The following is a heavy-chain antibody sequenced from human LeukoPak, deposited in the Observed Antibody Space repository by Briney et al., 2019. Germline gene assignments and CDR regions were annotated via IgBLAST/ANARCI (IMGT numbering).Heavy chain of an antibody. CDR2: IILIFGTA. CDR3: ARGERDYGDHMDV. D-gene: IGHD4/OR15-4a*01. V-gene: IGHV1-69*01. J-gene: IGHJ6*03. CDR1: GGTLSSDT. Sequence: SLSVSCKASGGTLSSDTICWVWHGPPPGLGWTGGIILIFGTANDAQKFQGRVTITADESTSTAYMELSSLRSEDTAVYYCARGERDYGDHMDVWGKGTTVTVSS.